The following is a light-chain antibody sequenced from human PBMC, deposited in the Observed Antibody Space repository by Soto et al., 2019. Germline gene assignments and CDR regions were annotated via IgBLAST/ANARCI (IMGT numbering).Light chain of an antibody. J-gene: IGKJ3*01. CDR3: QQYGSSPA. V-gene: IGKV3-20*01. Sequence: EIVLTQSPGTLSLSPGGRATLSCRASQSVSSAYLAWYQQKPGQAPRLLIYSASSRATGIPDRFSGSGSGTDFTLTISRLEPEDFAVYYCQQYGSSPAFGPGTKVDIK. CDR1: QSVSSAY. CDR2: SAS.